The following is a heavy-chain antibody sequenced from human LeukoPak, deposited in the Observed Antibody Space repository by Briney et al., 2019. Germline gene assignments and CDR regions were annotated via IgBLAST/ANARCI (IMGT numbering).Heavy chain of an antibody. Sequence: GASVKVSCKVSGYTLTELSMHWVRQAPGKGLEWMGGFDPEDGETIYAQKFQGRVTMTEDTSTDTAYMELGSLRSEDTAVYYCATVTSSGWSLGAFDIWGQGTMVTVSS. CDR3: ATVTSSGWSLGAFDI. V-gene: IGHV1-24*01. J-gene: IGHJ3*02. D-gene: IGHD6-19*01. CDR1: GYTLTELS. CDR2: FDPEDGET.